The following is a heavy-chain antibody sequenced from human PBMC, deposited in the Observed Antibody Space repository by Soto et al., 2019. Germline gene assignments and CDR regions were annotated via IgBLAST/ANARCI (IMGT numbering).Heavy chain of an antibody. CDR1: GFTLSSYG. CDR2: ISYDGSNK. V-gene: IGHV3-30*18. J-gene: IGHJ4*02. Sequence: GGSLRLSCAASGFTLSSYGMHWVRQAPGKGLEWVAGISYDGSNKYYADSVKGRFAISRDNSKKTLYLQMDSLRVEDTAVYYCAKETWAHYDSSGYYPGVDYWGQGTLVTVSS. CDR3: AKETWAHYDSSGYYPGVDY. D-gene: IGHD3-22*01.